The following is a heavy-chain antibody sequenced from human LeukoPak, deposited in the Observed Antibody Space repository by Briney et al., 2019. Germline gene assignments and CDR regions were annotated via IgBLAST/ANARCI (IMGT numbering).Heavy chain of an antibody. D-gene: IGHD2-2*01. Sequence: SETLSLTCTVSGGSISSGDYYWSWIRQPPGKGLEWIGYIYYSGSTYYNPSLKSRVTIPVDTSKNQFSLKLSSVTAADTAVYYCARDRTSTETNWFDPWGQGTLVTVSS. CDR2: IYYSGST. CDR1: GGSISSGDYY. CDR3: ARDRTSTETNWFDP. J-gene: IGHJ5*02. V-gene: IGHV4-30-4*01.